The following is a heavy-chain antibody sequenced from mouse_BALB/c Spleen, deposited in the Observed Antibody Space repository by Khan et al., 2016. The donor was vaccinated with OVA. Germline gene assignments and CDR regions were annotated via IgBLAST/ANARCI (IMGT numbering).Heavy chain of an antibody. J-gene: IGHJ3*01. CDR1: GFTFSTYG. Sequence: EVQPVESGGDFVRPGGSLKLSCAASGFTFSTYGMSWVRQTPDKMLEWVATINTGGAYTYYPDSVTGRFTISRDNAKNTLYLQWSSLKSEDTAIYYCARLAYYYSGEGFAYGGQGILVTVFA. V-gene: IGHV5-6*01. CDR3: ARLAYYYSGEGFAY. CDR2: INTGGAYT. D-gene: IGHD1-1*02.